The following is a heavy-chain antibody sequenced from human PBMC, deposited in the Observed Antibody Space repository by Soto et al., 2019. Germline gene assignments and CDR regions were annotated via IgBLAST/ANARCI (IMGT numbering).Heavy chain of an antibody. Sequence: EVQLVESGGDLVQPGGSLRLSCAASGFSFSTFWMHWVRQAPGKGLVWVSRINPEETTTTYADSVRGRFAISRDNAKNTLYLQMNSLRADDTAVYYWARGGLEPVDYWGQGTLVTVFS. CDR3: ARGGLEPVDY. D-gene: IGHD2-2*01. CDR1: GFSFSTFW. J-gene: IGHJ4*02. CDR2: INPEETTT. V-gene: IGHV3-74*01.